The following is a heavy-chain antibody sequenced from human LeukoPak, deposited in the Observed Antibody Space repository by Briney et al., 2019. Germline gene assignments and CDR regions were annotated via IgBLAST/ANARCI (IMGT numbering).Heavy chain of an antibody. CDR3: ARLLVVVQAA. V-gene: IGHV4-38-2*02. J-gene: IGHJ5*02. D-gene: IGHD2-2*01. CDR2: IYHSGST. CDR1: GYSISSGYY. Sequence: SETLSLTCTVSGYSISSGYYWGWIRQPPGKGLEWIGSIYHSGSTYYNPSLKSRVTISVDTSKNQFSLKLSSVTAADTAVYYCARLLVVVQAAWGQGTLVTVSS.